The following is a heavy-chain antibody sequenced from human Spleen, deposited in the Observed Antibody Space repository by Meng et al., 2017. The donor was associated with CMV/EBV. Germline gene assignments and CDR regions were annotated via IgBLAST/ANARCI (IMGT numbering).Heavy chain of an antibody. CDR3: ARGAAAGRADY. D-gene: IGHD6-13*01. Sequence: GGSLRLSCAACGFTFSSYDMHWVRQATGKGLEWVSAIGTACDTYYPGSVKGRFTIYRENAKNSLYLQMNSLRAGDTAVYYCARGAAAGRADYWGQGTLVTVSS. CDR2: IGTACDT. CDR1: GFTFSSYD. V-gene: IGHV3-13*01. J-gene: IGHJ4*02.